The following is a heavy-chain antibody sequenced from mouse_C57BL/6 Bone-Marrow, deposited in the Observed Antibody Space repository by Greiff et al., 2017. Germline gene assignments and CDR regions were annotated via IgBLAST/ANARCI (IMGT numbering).Heavy chain of an antibody. CDR2: ISNLAYSI. Sequence: EVQLVESGGGLVQPGGSLKLSCAASGFTFSDYGMAWVRQAPRKGPEWVAFISNLAYSIYYADTVTGRFTISRENAKNTLYLEMSSLRSEDTAMYYCARRGWLLPHWYFDVWGTGTTVTVSS. CDR3: ARRGWLLPHWYFDV. CDR1: GFTFSDYG. D-gene: IGHD2-3*01. V-gene: IGHV5-15*04. J-gene: IGHJ1*03.